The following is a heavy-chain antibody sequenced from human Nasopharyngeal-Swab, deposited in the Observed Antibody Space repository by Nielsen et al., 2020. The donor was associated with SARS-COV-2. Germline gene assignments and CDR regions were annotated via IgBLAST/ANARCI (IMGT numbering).Heavy chain of an antibody. CDR3: AKNPPFSDYFDY. J-gene: IGHJ4*02. V-gene: IGHV3-7*03. Sequence: VRQAPGKGLEWVANIKQDGSEKYYVDSVKGRFTISRDNAKNTLYLQMNSLRAEDTAVYYCAKNPPFSDYFDYWGQGTLVTVSS. CDR2: IKQDGSEK.